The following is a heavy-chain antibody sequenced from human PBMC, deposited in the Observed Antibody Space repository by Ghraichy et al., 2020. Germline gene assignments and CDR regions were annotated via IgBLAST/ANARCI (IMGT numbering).Heavy chain of an antibody. CDR2: IYYTGST. V-gene: IGHV4-59*01. J-gene: IGHJ5*02. CDR3: ARSVWSSSWYDWFDP. D-gene: IGHD6-13*01. CDR1: GGSINNYY. Sequence: SETLSLTCTVSGGSINNYYWSWIRQPPGKGPEWIGYIYYTGSTNYNPSLKSRVTISVDMSTNHFSLKLRSVTAADTAVYYCARSVWSSSWYDWFDPWGQGILVTVS.